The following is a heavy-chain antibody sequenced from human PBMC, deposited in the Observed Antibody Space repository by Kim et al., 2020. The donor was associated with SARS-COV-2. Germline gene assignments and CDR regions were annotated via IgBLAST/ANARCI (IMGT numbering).Heavy chain of an antibody. CDR2: INTKNGDT. Sequence: ASVKVSCKASGYIFSSFGISWVRQAPGQGLEWMGWINTKNGDTKYEQKLQDRVTLTTETSTKTVYMELRSLTSDDTAVYYCARTKGHDYWGQGTLVTVSS. CDR1: GYIFSSFG. J-gene: IGHJ4*02. V-gene: IGHV1-18*04. D-gene: IGHD2-8*01. CDR3: ARTKGHDY.